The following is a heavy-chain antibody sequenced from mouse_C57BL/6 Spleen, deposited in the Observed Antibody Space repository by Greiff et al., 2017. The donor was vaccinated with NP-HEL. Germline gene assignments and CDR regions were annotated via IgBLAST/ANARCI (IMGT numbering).Heavy chain of an antibody. CDR2: ISSGGDYI. CDR1: GFTFSSYA. J-gene: IGHJ4*01. Sequence: EVKVVESGEGLVKPGGSLKLSCAASGFTFSSYAMSWVRQTPEKRLEWVAYISSGGDYIYYADTVKGRFTISRDNARNTLYLQMSSLKSEDTAMYYCTRDRDDYAMDYWGQGTSVTVSS. CDR3: TRDRDDYAMDY. V-gene: IGHV5-9-1*02. D-gene: IGHD3-3*01.